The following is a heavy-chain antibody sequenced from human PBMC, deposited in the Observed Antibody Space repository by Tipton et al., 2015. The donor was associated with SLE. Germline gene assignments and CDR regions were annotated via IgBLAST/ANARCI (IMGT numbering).Heavy chain of an antibody. CDR2: IHLGDSES. D-gene: IGHD3-16*01. CDR3: ARPIMITFGGVMGYFEY. Sequence: VQLVQSGAEVKKPGESLKISCRASANSFTSYWIAWLRQMPGKGLEWMGIIHLGDSESRYSPSFQGQVTISADKSINTAYLQWSSLKASDTAMYYCARPIMITFGGVMGYFEYWGQGTLVTVSS. CDR1: ANSFTSYW. J-gene: IGHJ4*02. V-gene: IGHV5-51*01.